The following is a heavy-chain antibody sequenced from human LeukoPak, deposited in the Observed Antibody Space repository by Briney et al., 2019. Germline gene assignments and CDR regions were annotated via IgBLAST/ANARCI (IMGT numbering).Heavy chain of an antibody. V-gene: IGHV4-30-4*07. D-gene: IGHD1-1*01. CDR1: GGSISSSGYT. J-gene: IGHJ6*03. Sequence: SQTLSLTCAVSGGSISSSGYTWSWIRQPPGKGLEWIGYIYSSGSTYYNPSLKSRVTISVDRSKNQFSLKLSSVTAADTAVYYCARVSWFPGTSYYYMDVWAKGTPVTVSS. CDR2: IYSSGST. CDR3: ARVSWFPGTSYYYMDV.